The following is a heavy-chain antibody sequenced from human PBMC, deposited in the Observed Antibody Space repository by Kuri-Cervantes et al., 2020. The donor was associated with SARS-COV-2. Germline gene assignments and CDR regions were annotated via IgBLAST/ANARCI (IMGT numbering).Heavy chain of an antibody. CDR1: GHTLTELP. Sequence: ASVKVSCKVSGHTLTELPMHWVRQAPGKGLERMGSFDPQSDEKIYAQKFEGRVTMTEDTSTDTAYLELSSLRSEDTAVYYCATESISVIVIYAFYFWGQGTLVTVSS. V-gene: IGHV1-24*01. CDR3: ATESISVIVIYAFYF. CDR2: FDPQSDEK. D-gene: IGHD3-22*01. J-gene: IGHJ3*01.